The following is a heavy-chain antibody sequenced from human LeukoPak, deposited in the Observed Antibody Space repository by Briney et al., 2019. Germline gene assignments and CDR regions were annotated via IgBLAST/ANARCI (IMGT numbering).Heavy chain of an antibody. V-gene: IGHV1-2*02. CDR3: AREKGSHGDYFSPMDV. CDR2: INPNSGGT. J-gene: IGHJ6*03. Sequence: ASVKVSCKASGYTFTGYYMHWVRQAPGQGLEWMGWINPNSGGTNCAQKFQGRVTMTRDTSISTAYMELSRLRSDDTAVYYCAREKGSHGDYFSPMDVWGKGTTVTVSS. D-gene: IGHD4-17*01. CDR1: GYTFTGYY.